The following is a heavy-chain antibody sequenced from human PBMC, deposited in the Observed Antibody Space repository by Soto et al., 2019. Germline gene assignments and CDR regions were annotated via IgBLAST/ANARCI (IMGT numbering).Heavy chain of an antibody. CDR1: GFTFSSYA. Sequence: GGSLRLSCAASGFTFSSYAMSWVRQAPGKGLEWVSAISGSGGSTYYADSVKGRFTISRDNSKNTLYLQMNSLRAEDTAVYYCAKGANQRYSYGSGYYYYGMDVWGQGTTVTVSS. J-gene: IGHJ6*02. CDR2: ISGSGGST. V-gene: IGHV3-23*01. D-gene: IGHD5-18*01. CDR3: AKGANQRYSYGSGYYYYGMDV.